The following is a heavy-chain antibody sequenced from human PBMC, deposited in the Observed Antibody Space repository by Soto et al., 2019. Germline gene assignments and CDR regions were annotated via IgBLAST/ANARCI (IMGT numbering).Heavy chain of an antibody. CDR2: ISGSGGRT. J-gene: IGHJ4*02. V-gene: IGHV3-23*01. Sequence: GGSLRLSCVASGFPFSSYAMSWVRQTPGKGLEWVSGISGSGGRTYYADSVKGRFTISRDNSNNTLSLQMHILRVEDTAVYYCAKDLRYYGSGTYPDYWGQGTLVTVSS. D-gene: IGHD3-10*01. CDR3: AKDLRYYGSGTYPDY. CDR1: GFPFSSYA.